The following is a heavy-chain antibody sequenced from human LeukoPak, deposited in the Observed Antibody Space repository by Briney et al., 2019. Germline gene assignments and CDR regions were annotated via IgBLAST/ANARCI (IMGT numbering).Heavy chain of an antibody. CDR3: ARAKPNWNPPDY. V-gene: IGHV4-59*08. CDR2: VYNSGST. Sequence: SETLSLTCTVSGDSVTRNYWSWIRQPPGKGLEWVGYVYNSGSTSYNPSIRSRVTISLDTSENQFSLRLTSVTAADTAVYFCARAKPNWNPPDYWGRGTLVTVSS. J-gene: IGHJ4*02. CDR1: GDSVTRNY. D-gene: IGHD1-1*01.